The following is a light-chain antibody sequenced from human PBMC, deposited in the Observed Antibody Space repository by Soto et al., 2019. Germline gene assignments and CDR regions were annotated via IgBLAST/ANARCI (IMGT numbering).Light chain of an antibody. CDR2: DTS. Sequence: EIVLTQSPGTLSLSPGERATLSCRASQSLSSSYLAWYLQKPGRAPRLLIYDTSTRATGVPDRFSGSGSATDFTLTISRLEPEDFAVYYCQQYVSSPATFGQGTKVEF. CDR1: QSLSSSY. V-gene: IGKV3-20*01. J-gene: IGKJ1*01. CDR3: QQYVSSPAT.